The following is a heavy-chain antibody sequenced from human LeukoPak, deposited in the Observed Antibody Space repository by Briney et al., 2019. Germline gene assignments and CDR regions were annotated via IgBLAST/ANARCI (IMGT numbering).Heavy chain of an antibody. Sequence: PGGSLRLSCAASEFTVSSNYMSRVRQAPGKGLEWVSVIYSGGSTYYADSVKGRFTISRDNSKNTLYLQMNSLRAEDTAVYYCARVEMATMNFDYWGQGTLVTVSS. CDR3: ARVEMATMNFDY. V-gene: IGHV3-53*01. CDR2: IYSGGST. CDR1: EFTVSSNY. J-gene: IGHJ4*02. D-gene: IGHD5-24*01.